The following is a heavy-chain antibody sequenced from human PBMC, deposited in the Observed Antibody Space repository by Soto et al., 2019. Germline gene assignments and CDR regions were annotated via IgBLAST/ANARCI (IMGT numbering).Heavy chain of an antibody. Sequence: EVQLVESGGGLIQPGRSLRLSCAASGFTFVDYAMHWVRQPPGKGLEWVSTISWNSGSISYADSVRGRFTISRDNAKNALYLQMNSLRVEDTAFYYYAKDHGGGTYFFFTYMDVWGKGTTVTVS. CDR3: AKDHGGGTYFFFTYMDV. CDR1: GFTFVDYA. D-gene: IGHD1-26*01. CDR2: ISWNSGSI. V-gene: IGHV3-9*01. J-gene: IGHJ6*03.